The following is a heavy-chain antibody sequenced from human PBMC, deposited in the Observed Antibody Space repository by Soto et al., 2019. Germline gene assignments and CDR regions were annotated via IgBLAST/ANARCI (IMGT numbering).Heavy chain of an antibody. CDR1: GFTFSDYD. V-gene: IGHV3-11*01. Sequence: GGSLRVSCAASGFTFSDYDMSWIRQAPGPGMEWVSYISSSGSTIYYADSVKGRFTISRDNAKNSLYLQMNSLRAEDTAVYYCARVTGYCTNGVCYTLGYYYYYMDVWGKGT. CDR3: ARVTGYCTNGVCYTLGYYYYYMDV. J-gene: IGHJ6*03. D-gene: IGHD2-8*01. CDR2: ISSSGSTI.